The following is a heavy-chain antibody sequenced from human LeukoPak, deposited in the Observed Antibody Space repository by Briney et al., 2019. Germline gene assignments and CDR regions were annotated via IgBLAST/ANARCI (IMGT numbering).Heavy chain of an antibody. CDR2: IIPIFGTA. CDR1: GGTFSSYA. Sequence: VASVKVSCKASGGTFSSYAISWVRQAPGQGLEWMGGIIPIFGTANYAQKFQGRVTITADESTSTAYMELSSLRSEDTAVYYCARDWDDFWSGYSQGNNWFDPWGQGTLVTVSS. V-gene: IGHV1-69*13. J-gene: IGHJ5*02. D-gene: IGHD3-3*01. CDR3: ARDWDDFWSGYSQGNNWFDP.